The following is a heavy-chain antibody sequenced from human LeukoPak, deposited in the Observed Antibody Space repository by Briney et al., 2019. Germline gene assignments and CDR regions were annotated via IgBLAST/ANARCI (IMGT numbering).Heavy chain of an antibody. J-gene: IGHJ4*02. D-gene: IGHD3-22*01. CDR3: ATPLHADSSGYDLGSGFDY. CDR1: GFTFSSYG. CDR2: IYSDAINT. V-gene: IGHV3-30*02. Sequence: PGGSLRLSCAASGFTFSSYGMHWVRQAPGEGLEWVAYIYSDAINTKYADSVKGRFTVSRDNSKNTLYLQMNSLRAEDTAVYYCATPLHADSSGYDLGSGFDYWGQGTLVTVSS.